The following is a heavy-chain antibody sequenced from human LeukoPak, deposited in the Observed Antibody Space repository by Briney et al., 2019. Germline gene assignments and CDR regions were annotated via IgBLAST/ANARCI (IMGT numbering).Heavy chain of an antibody. J-gene: IGHJ5*02. Sequence: PGVSVRLSCAASGFTFSSYEMNWVRQAPGKGLEWVSYMSRRRSVIFYADSVEGRFTISRDNAKNSLYLQMDSLRVEDTAVYYCARGAAGGMSNWFDPWGQGTLVTVSS. CDR3: ARGAAGGMSNWFDP. D-gene: IGHD6-13*01. CDR1: GFTFSSYE. CDR2: MSRRRSVI. V-gene: IGHV3-48*03.